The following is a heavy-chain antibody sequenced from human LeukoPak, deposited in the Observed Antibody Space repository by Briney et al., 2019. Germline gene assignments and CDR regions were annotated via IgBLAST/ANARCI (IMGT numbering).Heavy chain of an antibody. Sequence: GGSLRLSCAASGFTFSNHAMTWVRQAPGKGLEWVSSISGSGGSIYYADSVKGRFTISRDNSKNTLYLQMNSLRAEDTAVYYCAKLTGRHYYDSSGYLYYFDYWGQGTLVTVSS. D-gene: IGHD3-22*01. CDR3: AKLTGRHYYDSSGYLYYFDY. J-gene: IGHJ4*02. CDR2: ISGSGGSI. V-gene: IGHV3-23*01. CDR1: GFTFSNHA.